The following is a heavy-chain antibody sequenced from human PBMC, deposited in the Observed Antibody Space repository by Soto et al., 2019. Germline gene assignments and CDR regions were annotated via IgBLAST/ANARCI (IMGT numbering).Heavy chain of an antibody. CDR3: AKSAHPAVVTLYYFDS. CDR2: ISDDGSKK. Sequence: QVQLVESGGGVVQPGRSLRLSCAASGFSFNNYAMPWVRQAPGKGLEWVTLISDDGSKKYFADSVKGRFTVSRDNSKNTLFLEMNSLKSEDTAVYYCAKSAHPAVVTLYYFDSWGQGTLVTVSS. CDR1: GFSFNNYA. V-gene: IGHV3-30*18. D-gene: IGHD2-21*02. J-gene: IGHJ4*02.